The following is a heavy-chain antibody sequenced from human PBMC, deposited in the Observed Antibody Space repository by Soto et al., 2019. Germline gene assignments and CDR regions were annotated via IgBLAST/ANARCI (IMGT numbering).Heavy chain of an antibody. Sequence: SGTLSLTCTVSGGSISSYYWSWIRQPPGKGLEWIGYIYYSGSTNYNPSLKSRVTISVDTSKNQFSLKLSSVTAADTAVYYCARDIFYCGSGSRDLFAPRSQGTLVTGSA. V-gene: IGHV4-59*01. CDR1: GGSISSYY. CDR2: IYYSGST. J-gene: IGHJ5*02. D-gene: IGHD3-10*01. CDR3: ARDIFYCGSGSRDLFAP.